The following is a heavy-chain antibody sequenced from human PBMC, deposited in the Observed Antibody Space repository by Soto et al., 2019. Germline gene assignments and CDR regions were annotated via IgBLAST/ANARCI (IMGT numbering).Heavy chain of an antibody. CDR2: IYYSGST. CDR1: GGSISSYY. D-gene: IGHD4-17*01. V-gene: IGHV4-59*12. CDR3: ARAHDYGDYQFDS. J-gene: IGHJ4*02. Sequence: SETLSLTCTVSGGSISSYYWSWIRQPPGKGLEWIGYIYYSGSTNYNPSLKSRVTISVDTSKNQFSLKVTSATAADTAVYYCARAHDYGDYQFDSWGQGTLVTVSS.